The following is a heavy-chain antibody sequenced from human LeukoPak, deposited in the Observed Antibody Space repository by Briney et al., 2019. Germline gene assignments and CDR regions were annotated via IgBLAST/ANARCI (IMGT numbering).Heavy chain of an antibody. V-gene: IGHV3-21*01. J-gene: IGHJ6*03. Sequence: PGGSLRLSCAASGFTFSSYSMNWVRQAPGKGLEWVSSISSSSSYIYYADSVKGRFTISRGNAKNSLYLQMNSLRAEDTAVYYCAREGTYGDYGIYYYYMDVWGKGTTVTVSS. CDR2: ISSSSSYI. CDR3: AREGTYGDYGIYYYYMDV. CDR1: GFTFSSYS. D-gene: IGHD4-17*01.